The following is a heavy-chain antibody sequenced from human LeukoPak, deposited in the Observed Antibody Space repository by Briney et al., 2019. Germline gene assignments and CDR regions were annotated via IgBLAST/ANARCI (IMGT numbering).Heavy chain of an antibody. CDR1: GGSISSYY. D-gene: IGHD2-15*01. CDR3: ARVFGYCSGGSCDNYFGY. V-gene: IGHV4-59*01. J-gene: IGHJ4*02. CDR2: IYYSGST. Sequence: PSETLSLTCTVSGGSISSYYWSWIRQPPGKGLEWIGYIYYSGSTNYNPSLKSRVTISVDTSKNQFSLKLSSVTAADTAVYYCARVFGYCSGGSCDNYFGYWGQGTLVTVSS.